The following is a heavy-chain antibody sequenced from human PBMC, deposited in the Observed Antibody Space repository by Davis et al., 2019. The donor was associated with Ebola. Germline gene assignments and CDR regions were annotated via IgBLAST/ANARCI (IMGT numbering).Heavy chain of an antibody. Sequence: PGGSLRLSCTASGFNVSSNYMTWVRQAPGKGLEWVAVIYRGGSTYYAESVKGRFTISRDNSKDTVHLQLNRLRADDTAVYYCTRGRGGSSWELFWGQGTLVTVSS. CDR3: TRGRGGSSWELF. D-gene: IGHD6-13*01. J-gene: IGHJ4*02. V-gene: IGHV3-53*01. CDR2: IYRGGST. CDR1: GFNVSSNY.